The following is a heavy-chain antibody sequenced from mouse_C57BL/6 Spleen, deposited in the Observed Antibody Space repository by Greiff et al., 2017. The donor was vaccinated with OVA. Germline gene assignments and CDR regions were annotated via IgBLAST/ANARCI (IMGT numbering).Heavy chain of an antibody. Sequence: VKVEESGPGLVAPSQSLSITCTVSGFSLTSYCVDWVRQPPGKGLEWLGVIWGGGSTYYNSALMSRLSISKDNSKSQLFLKMNILRTDDTAIYYCAKHCFGSIPGMDYWGQGTLVTVSA. J-gene: IGHJ3*01. CDR3: AKHCFGSIPGMDY. CDR2: IWGGGST. V-gene: IGHV2-9*01. D-gene: IGHD1-1*01. CDR1: GFSLTSYC.